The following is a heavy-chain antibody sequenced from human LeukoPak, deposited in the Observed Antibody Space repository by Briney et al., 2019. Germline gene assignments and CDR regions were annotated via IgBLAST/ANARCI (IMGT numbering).Heavy chain of an antibody. J-gene: IGHJ1*01. D-gene: IGHD3-10*01. CDR1: GFTFSSYA. V-gene: IGHV3-23*01. CDR3: AKYFASGSYYKLPH. Sequence: GGSLRLSCAASGFTFSSYAMSWVRQAPGKGLEWVSTISGSGAYTYYADSVKGRFTISRGNSKNTLYLQMNSLRAEDTAVYYCAKYFASGSYYKLPHWGQGTLVTVSS. CDR2: ISGSGAYT.